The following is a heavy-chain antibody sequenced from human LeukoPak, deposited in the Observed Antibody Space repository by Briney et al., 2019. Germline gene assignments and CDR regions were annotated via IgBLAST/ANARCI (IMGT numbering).Heavy chain of an antibody. CDR1: GFTFSNYA. CDR3: AKLQSYLLY. Sequence: GGSLRLSCAASGFTFSNYAMSWVRQAPGKGLEWVSGVSLSGGSTYYADSVKGRFTISRDNSKNSLYLQMNSLKAEDTAVYYCAKLQSYLLYWGQGTLVTVSS. J-gene: IGHJ4*02. V-gene: IGHV3-23*01. D-gene: IGHD3-16*02. CDR2: VSLSGGST.